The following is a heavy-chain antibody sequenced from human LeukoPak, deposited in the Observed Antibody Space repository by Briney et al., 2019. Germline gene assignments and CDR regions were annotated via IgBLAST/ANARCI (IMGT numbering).Heavy chain of an antibody. V-gene: IGHV3-7*01. J-gene: IGHJ4*02. CDR2: IKQDGREK. CDR1: GFTFSSYW. Sequence: GGSLRLSCAASGFTFSSYWMSWVRQAPGKGLEWVANIKQDGREKYYVDSVKGRFTISRDNAKSSLYLQMNSLRAEDTAVYYCARVMAGINFDYWGQGTLVTVSS. D-gene: IGHD6-19*01. CDR3: ARVMAGINFDY.